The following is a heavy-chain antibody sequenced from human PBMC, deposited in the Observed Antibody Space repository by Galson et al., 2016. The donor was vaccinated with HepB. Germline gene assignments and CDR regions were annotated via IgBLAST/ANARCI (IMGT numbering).Heavy chain of an antibody. CDR3: ARRREYYDSSGYYPVVYYFDY. CDR1: GITFSTYW. Sequence: SLRLSCAASGITFSTYWMSWVRQAPGKGLEWVANIKQDGSEKYYVDSVKGRFTISRDNAKNSLYLQMNSLGAEDTAVYYCARRREYYDSSGYYPVVYYFDYWGQGTLVTVSS. V-gene: IGHV3-7*03. CDR2: IKQDGSEK. J-gene: IGHJ4*02. D-gene: IGHD3-22*01.